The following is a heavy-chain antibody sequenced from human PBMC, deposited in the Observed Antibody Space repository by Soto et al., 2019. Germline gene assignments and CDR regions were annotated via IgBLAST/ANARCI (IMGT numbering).Heavy chain of an antibody. CDR2: IPQDGVDG. CDR1: GFIFSMYS. D-gene: IGHD2-21*02. CDR3: ARDHLILPAHDFFYGSDV. Sequence: VQLVESGGGVVQPGRSLRLSCAASGFIFSMYSMSWVRQTPGKGLEWVAKIPQDGVDGHYADAVKGRFTISRDNGKNSLYLQMNNLRAEDTAVYYCARDHLILPAHDFFYGSDVWGRGATVTVSS. V-gene: IGHV3-7*03. J-gene: IGHJ6*02.